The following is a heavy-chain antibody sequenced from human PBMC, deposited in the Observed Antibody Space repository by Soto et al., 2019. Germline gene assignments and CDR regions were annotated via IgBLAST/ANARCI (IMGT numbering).Heavy chain of an antibody. J-gene: IGHJ4*02. D-gene: IGHD6-19*01. V-gene: IGHV3-7*03. CDR3: ARYYRGSGGYFFEY. Sequence: PVGSLRLSCVSSVFTFISSFMGCIRHSPGKGLEWVANINQDGGVTYYVDSVEGRFTISRDNTKDSLYLQMNSLRGEDTAIYYCARYYRGSGGYFFEYWGQGTLVSVSS. CDR1: VFTFISSF. CDR2: INQDGGVT.